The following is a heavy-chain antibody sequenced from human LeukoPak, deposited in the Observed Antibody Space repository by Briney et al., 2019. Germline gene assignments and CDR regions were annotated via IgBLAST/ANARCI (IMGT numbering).Heavy chain of an antibody. Sequence: GGSLRLSCAASGFTFSSYTMNWVRQAPGKGLEWVSHISSSSSTIYYAESARGRFTISRDNAKNSLYLQMNSLRAEDTAVYYCVREQTSLTVFGMDVWGKGTTVTVSS. CDR2: ISSSSSTI. J-gene: IGHJ6*04. CDR1: GFTFSSYT. V-gene: IGHV3-48*01. CDR3: VREQTSLTVFGMDV. D-gene: IGHD4-17*01.